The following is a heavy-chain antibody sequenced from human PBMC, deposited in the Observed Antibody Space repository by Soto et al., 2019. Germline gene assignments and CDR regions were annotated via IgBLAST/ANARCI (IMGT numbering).Heavy chain of an antibody. J-gene: IGHJ6*02. D-gene: IGHD2-2*02. CDR1: GGTFSSYA. CDR3: ARGLKRVVQAAIPYNGMDV. CDR2: IIPIFGTA. Sequence: GASVKVSCKASGGTFSSYAISWVRQAPGQGLEWMGGIIPIFGTANYAQKFQGRVTITADESTSTAYMELSSLRSEDTAVYYCARGLKRVVQAAIPYNGMDVWGQGTTVTVSS. V-gene: IGHV1-69*13.